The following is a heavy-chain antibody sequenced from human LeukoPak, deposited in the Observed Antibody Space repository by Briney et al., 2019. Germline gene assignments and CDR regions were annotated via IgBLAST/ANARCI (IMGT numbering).Heavy chain of an antibody. CDR3: ARRAAACPHRGCPFDS. CDR2: IYHSGGT. CDR1: GDSISSSRW. Sequence: SETLSLTCSVSGDSISSSRWWSWVRQAPGEGLEWIGEIYHSGGTKYNPSLKSRVTISVGKSKNQFSLKGTSATAADTAVYYCARRAAACPHRGCPFDSWGQGTLVTVSS. D-gene: IGHD6-13*01. V-gene: IGHV4-4*02. J-gene: IGHJ4*02.